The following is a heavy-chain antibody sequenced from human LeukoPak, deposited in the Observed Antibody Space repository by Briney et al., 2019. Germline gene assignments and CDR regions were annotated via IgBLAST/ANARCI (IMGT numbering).Heavy chain of an antibody. J-gene: IGHJ4*02. CDR3: ASDSPGYDSGSYFAY. CDR2: IYYDGSNK. D-gene: IGHD2-15*01. CDR1: GFTFHTYG. V-gene: IGHV3-30*12. Sequence: GGSLRLSCAASGFTFHTYGMHWVRQTPGKGLEWVAVIYYDGSNKDYVASEEGRFTISRDNSQNTLFLEMTNLRAEDAAVYYCASDSPGYDSGSYFAYWGQGTLVTVSS.